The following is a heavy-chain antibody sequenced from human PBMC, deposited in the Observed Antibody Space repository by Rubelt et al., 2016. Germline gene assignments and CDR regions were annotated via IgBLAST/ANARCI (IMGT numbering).Heavy chain of an antibody. Sequence: EVQLLESGGGLVQPGGSLRLSCAASGFTVGNNFMNWVRQAPGKGLEWVSLIYSGGDTYYADSVKGRFTISRDNAKNSLYLQMNSLRDEDTAAYYCARDTHYLDTAMVDYWGQGTLVTVSS. J-gene: IGHJ4*02. CDR1: GFTVGNNF. V-gene: IGHV3-66*01. D-gene: IGHD5-18*01. CDR2: IYSGGDT. CDR3: ARDTHYLDTAMVDY.